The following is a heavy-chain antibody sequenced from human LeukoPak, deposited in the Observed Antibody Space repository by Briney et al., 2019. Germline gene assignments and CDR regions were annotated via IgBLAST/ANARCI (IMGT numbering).Heavy chain of an antibody. CDR2: INHSGST. D-gene: IGHD6-13*01. V-gene: IGHV4-34*01. Sequence: SETLSLTCAVYGGSFSGYYWSWIRQPPGKGLEWIGEINHSGSTNYNPSLKSRVTISVDTSKNQFSLKLSSVTAADTAVYYCARGAQYSSSWQDNWFDPWGQGTLVTVSS. CDR3: ARGAQYSSSWQDNWFDP. J-gene: IGHJ5*02. CDR1: GGSFSGYY.